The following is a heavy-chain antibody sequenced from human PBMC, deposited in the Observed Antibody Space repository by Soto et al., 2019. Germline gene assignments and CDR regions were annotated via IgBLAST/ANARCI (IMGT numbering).Heavy chain of an antibody. CDR2: IKEDGSEK. V-gene: IGHV3-7*05. J-gene: IGHJ6*02. Sequence: EVQLVGSGGGLVQPGGSLTLSCEASGFSLSNYWMKWVRQAPGKGLEWVANIKEDGSEKYYVDSVKGRFTISRDNAKNAVYLQNNSLRAEDTAMYYCARGTPYCTTTSCSPSYYYGIEFWGQGTTVTVSS. D-gene: IGHD2-2*01. CDR1: GFSLSNYW. CDR3: ARGTPYCTTTSCSPSYYYGIEF.